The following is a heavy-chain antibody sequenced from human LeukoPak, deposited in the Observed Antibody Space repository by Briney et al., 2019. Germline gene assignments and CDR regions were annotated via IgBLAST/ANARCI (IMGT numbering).Heavy chain of an antibody. Sequence: GGSLRLSCVASGFTFGSYWMTWVRQAPGKGLEWVANIRGDGSKTYYVDSAKGRFTISRDNAKNSLYLQMNSLRAEDTAVYYCARGVWLLHRGQGTLVTVSS. V-gene: IGHV3-7*01. CDR1: GFTFGSYW. J-gene: IGHJ4*02. CDR2: IRGDGSKT. CDR3: ARGVWLLH. D-gene: IGHD3-22*01.